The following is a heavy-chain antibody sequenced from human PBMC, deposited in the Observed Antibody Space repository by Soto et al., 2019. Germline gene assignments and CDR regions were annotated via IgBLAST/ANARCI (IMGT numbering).Heavy chain of an antibody. Sequence: QVQLVQSGAEVKKPGASVKVSCKASGYTFSNYAVHWVRQAPGQRLEWMGWINVGNGNTKCSQKFQGRVTITRDTSASTAYMELSSLRSEDTAVYYCARGGTQLWFDFWGQGTLVTVSS. CDR2: INVGNGNT. D-gene: IGHD1-1*01. J-gene: IGHJ4*02. V-gene: IGHV1-3*01. CDR1: GYTFSNYA. CDR3: ARGGTQLWFDF.